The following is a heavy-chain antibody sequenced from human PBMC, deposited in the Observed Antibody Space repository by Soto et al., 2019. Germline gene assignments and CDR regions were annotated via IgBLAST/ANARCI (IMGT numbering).Heavy chain of an antibody. V-gene: IGHV4-4*02. J-gene: IGHJ3*02. Sequence: PSETLSLTCAVSSGSISSSNWWSWVRQPPGKGLEWIGEIYHSGSTNYNPSLKSRVTISVDKSKNQFSLKLSSVTAADTAVYYCARDWGQYCSSTSCYDAFDIWGQGTMVTVSS. CDR3: ARDWGQYCSSTSCYDAFDI. CDR2: IYHSGST. CDR1: SGSISSSNW. D-gene: IGHD2-2*01.